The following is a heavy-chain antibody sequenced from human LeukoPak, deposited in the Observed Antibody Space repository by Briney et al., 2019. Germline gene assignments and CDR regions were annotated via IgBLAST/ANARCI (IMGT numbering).Heavy chain of an antibody. J-gene: IGHJ6*02. V-gene: IGHV4-59*08. CDR2: IYYSGST. CDR3: ASGGAPYYDFWSGYRDYYYGMDV. Sequence: SETLSLTCTVSGGSISSYYWSWIRQPPGKGLEWIGYIYYSGSTNYNPSLKSRVTISVDTSKNQFSLKLSSVTAADTAVYYCASGGAPYYDFWSGYRDYYYGMDVWGQGTTVTVSS. D-gene: IGHD3-3*01. CDR1: GGSISSYY.